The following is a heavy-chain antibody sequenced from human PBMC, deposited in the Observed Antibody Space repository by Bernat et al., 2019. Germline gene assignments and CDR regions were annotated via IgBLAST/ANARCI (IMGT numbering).Heavy chain of an antibody. CDR1: GGSISSSSYY. J-gene: IGHJ4*02. D-gene: IGHD4-17*01. Sequence: QLQLQESGPGLVKPSETLSLTCTVSGGSISSSSYYWGWIRQPPGKGLEWIGSIYYSGSTYYSPSIESRVTISIDTSKIQFSLKLTSMTAADTAVYYCVKVPNPYGDHSDVPILWGQGTLVTVSS. CDR3: VKVPNPYGDHSDVPIL. V-gene: IGHV4-39*07. CDR2: IYYSGST.